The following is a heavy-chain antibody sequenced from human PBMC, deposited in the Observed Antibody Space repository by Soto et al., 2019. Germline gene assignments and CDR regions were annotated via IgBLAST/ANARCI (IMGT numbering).Heavy chain of an antibody. Sequence: HPGKGLEWIGYIYYSGSTYYNPSLKSRVTISVDTSKNQFSLKLSSVTAADTAVYYCARVVNTVSYYYYGMDVWGQGTTVTVSS. D-gene: IGHD4-4*01. J-gene: IGHJ6*02. CDR2: IYYSGST. V-gene: IGHV4-31*02. CDR3: ARVVNTVSYYYYGMDV.